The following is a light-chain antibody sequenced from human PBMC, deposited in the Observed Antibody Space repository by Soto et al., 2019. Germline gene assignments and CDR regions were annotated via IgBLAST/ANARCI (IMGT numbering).Light chain of an antibody. Sequence: QSVLTQPPSVSGAPGQRVTISCTGSSSNIGAGYDVHWYQHLPGTAPKLLIYGNSNRPSGVPDRFSGSKSGTSASLAITGLQSEHEADYYCQSYDSSLSPLVGGGTKLTVL. J-gene: IGLJ2*01. V-gene: IGLV1-40*01. CDR1: SSNIGAGYD. CDR2: GNS. CDR3: QSYDSSLSPL.